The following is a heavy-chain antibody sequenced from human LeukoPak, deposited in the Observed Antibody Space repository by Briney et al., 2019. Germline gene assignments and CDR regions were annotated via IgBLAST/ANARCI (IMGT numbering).Heavy chain of an antibody. V-gene: IGHV4-4*07. D-gene: IGHD4-17*01. J-gene: IGHJ4*02. CDR3: ASKDYGDFFDY. CDR2: IHTSGNT. CDR1: GGSISSYY. Sequence: SETLSLTCTVSGGSISSYYWSWIRQPAGKGLEWIGRIHTSGNTDYNPSLKSRVTISVDTSKNQFSLKLSSVTAADTAVYYCASKDYGDFFDYWGQGTLVTVSS.